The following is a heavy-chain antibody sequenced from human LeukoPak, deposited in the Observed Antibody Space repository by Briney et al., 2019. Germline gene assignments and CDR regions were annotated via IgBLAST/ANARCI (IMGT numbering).Heavy chain of an antibody. CDR1: GFTFSSYW. J-gene: IGHJ1*01. CDR3: TSWGDTTAEYFQR. CDR2: VNPDGRDT. V-gene: IGHV3-7*01. Sequence: QAGGSLRLSCAASGFTFSSYWMHWVRQAPGKGLEWVAHVNPDGRDTYYVDSVKGRFTISRDNAQNSMYLQMNSLRVEDTAVYYCTSWGDTTAEYFQRWGQGTLVTVSS. D-gene: IGHD2-21*02.